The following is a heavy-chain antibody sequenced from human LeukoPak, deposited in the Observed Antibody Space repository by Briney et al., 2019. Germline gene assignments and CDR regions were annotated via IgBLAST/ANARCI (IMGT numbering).Heavy chain of an antibody. CDR3: ARGLAILNLTYKTDFGVVTNTYFDY. V-gene: IGHV4-39*01. CDR2: IYYSGST. CDR1: GGSISSSSYY. Sequence: SETLSLTCTVSGGSISSSSYYWGWIRQPPGKGLEWIGSIYYSGSTYYNPSLKSRVTISVDTSKNQFSLKLSSVTAADTAVYYCARGLAILNLTYKTDFGVVTNTYFDYWGQGTLVTVSS. J-gene: IGHJ4*02. D-gene: IGHD3-3*01.